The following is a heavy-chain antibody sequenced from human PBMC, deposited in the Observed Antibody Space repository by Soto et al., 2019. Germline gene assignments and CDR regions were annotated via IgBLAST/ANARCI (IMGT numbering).Heavy chain of an antibody. D-gene: IGHD6-6*01. CDR1: GYTFTNYG. Sequence: QVQLVQSGAEVKKPGASVKVSCKASGYTFTNYGINWVRQAPGQGLERMGWISASNGNTNSAQNFQGRVTMTTDTSTSTAYMELKSLRSVDTGADYCARASPSSSSTGLSVCWGQGILVTVSS. J-gene: IGHJ4*02. CDR2: ISASNGNT. V-gene: IGHV1-18*04. CDR3: ARASPSSSSTGLSVC.